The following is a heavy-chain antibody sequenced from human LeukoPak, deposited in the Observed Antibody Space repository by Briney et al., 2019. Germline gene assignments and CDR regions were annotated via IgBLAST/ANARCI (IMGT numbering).Heavy chain of an antibody. CDR3: AQIAAAGPFDY. J-gene: IGHJ4*02. CDR1: GYTFTSYG. V-gene: IGHV7-4-1*02. CDR2: INTNTGNP. D-gene: IGHD6-13*01. Sequence: ASVKVSCKASGYTFTSYGIRWVRQAPGQGLEWMGWINTNTGNPTYAQGFTGRFVFSLDTSVSTAYLQISSLKAEDTAVYYCAQIAAAGPFDYWGQGTLVTVSS.